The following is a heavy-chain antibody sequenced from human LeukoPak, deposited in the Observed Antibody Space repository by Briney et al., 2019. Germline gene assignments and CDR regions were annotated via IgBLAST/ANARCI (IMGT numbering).Heavy chain of an antibody. Sequence: PGGSLRLSCAASGXTFSSYWIHWVRHAPGKGLVWVSHINSDGSSATYADSVKGRLTISRDNAKNTVYLEMNSLRAEDTAVYYCARGGVGCFDYWGQGALVTVSS. CDR3: ARGGVGCFDY. D-gene: IGHD6-19*01. CDR1: GXTFSSYW. CDR2: INSDGSSA. J-gene: IGHJ4*02. V-gene: IGHV3-74*01.